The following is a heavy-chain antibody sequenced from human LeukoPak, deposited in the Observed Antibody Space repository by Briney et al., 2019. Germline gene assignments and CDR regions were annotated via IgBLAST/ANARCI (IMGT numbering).Heavy chain of an antibody. J-gene: IGHJ4*02. CDR3: ASGFSSSPYFDY. CDR1: GFTFSSYS. Sequence: RGSLRLSCAASGFTFSSYSMNWVRQAPGKGLEWVSSISSSSSYIYYADSVKGRFTISRDNAKNSLYLQMNSLRAEDTAVYYCASGFSSSPYFDYWGQGTLVTVSS. D-gene: IGHD6-6*01. CDR2: ISSSSSYI. V-gene: IGHV3-21*01.